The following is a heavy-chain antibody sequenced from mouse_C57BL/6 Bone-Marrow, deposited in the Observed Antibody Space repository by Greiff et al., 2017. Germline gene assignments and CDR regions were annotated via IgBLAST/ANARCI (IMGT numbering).Heavy chain of an antibody. Sequence: VQLQQPGTELVKPGASVKLSCKASGYTFTSYWMHWVKQRPGQGLEWIGNINPSNGGINYNEKFKSKATLTVDKSSSTAYMQLSSLTSDDSAVYYCARAFITTVVPYYYAMDYWGQGTSVTVSS. CDR1: GYTFTSYW. V-gene: IGHV1-53*01. CDR2: INPSNGGI. J-gene: IGHJ4*01. D-gene: IGHD1-1*01. CDR3: ARAFITTVVPYYYAMDY.